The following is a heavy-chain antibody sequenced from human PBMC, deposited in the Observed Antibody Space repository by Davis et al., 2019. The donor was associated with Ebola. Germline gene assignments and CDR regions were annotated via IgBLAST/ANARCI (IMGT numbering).Heavy chain of an antibody. J-gene: IGHJ4*02. V-gene: IGHV3-7*03. D-gene: IGHD1-26*01. CDR1: GFTFISYW. Sequence: GGSLRLSCAASGFTFISYWMNWVRQAPGKGLEWVANIKQDGSEKYYVDSVKGRFSISRDNAKNSLYLQMNGLRAEDTAVYYCARSYSGSRIYDYWAREPWSPSPQ. CDR3: ARSYSGSRIYDY. CDR2: IKQDGSEK.